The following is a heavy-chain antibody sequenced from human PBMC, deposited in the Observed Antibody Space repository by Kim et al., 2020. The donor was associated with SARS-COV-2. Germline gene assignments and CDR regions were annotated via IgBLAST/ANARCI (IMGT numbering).Heavy chain of an antibody. Sequence: GSTTNYAGCVKGGFTIARDNAKGTLYVQMNTLRAEDTAVYYCARGGGPDYWGQGTLVTVSS. CDR3: ARGGGPDY. CDR2: GSTT. D-gene: IGHD2-15*01. J-gene: IGHJ4*02. V-gene: IGHV3-74*01.